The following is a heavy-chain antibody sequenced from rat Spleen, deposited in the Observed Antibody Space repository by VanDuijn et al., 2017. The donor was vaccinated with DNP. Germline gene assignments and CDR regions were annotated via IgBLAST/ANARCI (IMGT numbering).Heavy chain of an antibody. CDR2: INNAGST. CDR3: ARWGSYGYNGGFDY. V-gene: IGHV3-3*01. Sequence: EVQLQESGPGLVKPSQSLSLTCSVTGYSITSGYGWNWIRKFPGNKLEWMGYINNAGSTNYNPSLKSRISITRDTSKNQFFLQLNSVTPEDTATYYCARWGSYGYNGGFDYWGQGVMVTVSS. CDR1: GYSITSGYG. D-gene: IGHD1-9*01. J-gene: IGHJ2*01.